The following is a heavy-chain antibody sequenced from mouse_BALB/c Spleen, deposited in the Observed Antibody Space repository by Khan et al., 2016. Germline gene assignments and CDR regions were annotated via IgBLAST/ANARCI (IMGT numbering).Heavy chain of an antibody. CDR2: INPSTGYT. D-gene: IGHD2-2*01. J-gene: IGHJ3*01. CDR1: GYTFTSYW. CDR3: ARSVTAWFAY. V-gene: IGHV1-7*01. Sequence: QVRLQQSGAELAKPGASVKMSCKASGYTFTSYWMHWVKQRPGQGLEWIGYINPSTGYTEYNQKFKDKATLTADKSSSTAYMQRSSLTSEDSAVYYCARSVTAWFAYWGQGPLVTASA.